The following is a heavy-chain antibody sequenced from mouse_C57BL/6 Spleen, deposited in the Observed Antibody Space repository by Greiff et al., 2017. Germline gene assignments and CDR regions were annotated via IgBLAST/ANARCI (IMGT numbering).Heavy chain of an antibody. J-gene: IGHJ4*01. CDR3: TIYYGSSFYARDY. V-gene: IGHV14-1*01. Sequence: EVMLVESGAELVRPGASVKLSCTASGFNIKDYYMHWVKQRPEQGLEWIGRIDPEDGDTEYAPKFQGKATMTADTSSNTAYLQLSSLTSEDTAVYYCTIYYGSSFYARDYWGQGTSVTVSS. CDR1: GFNIKDYY. D-gene: IGHD1-1*01. CDR2: IDPEDGDT.